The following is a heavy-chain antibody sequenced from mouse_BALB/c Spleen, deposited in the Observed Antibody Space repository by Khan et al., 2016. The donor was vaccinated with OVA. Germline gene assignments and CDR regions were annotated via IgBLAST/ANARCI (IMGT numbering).Heavy chain of an antibody. Sequence: VQLQQSGAELVKPGASVKLSCTASGFNIKDTYLHWVKQRPEQGLEWIGRIAPANGNTQYDPKFQGKATIISATSSNTSYLQLNSLTSEDTAVYYCARPSYDPRDFEVWGAGTTVTVSS. V-gene: IGHV14-3*02. CDR2: IAPANGNT. D-gene: IGHD2-3*01. CDR1: GFNIKDTY. J-gene: IGHJ1*01. CDR3: ARPSYDPRDFEV.